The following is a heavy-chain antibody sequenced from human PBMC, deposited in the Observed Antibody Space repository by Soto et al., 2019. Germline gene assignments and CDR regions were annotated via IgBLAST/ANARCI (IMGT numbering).Heavy chain of an antibody. Sequence: PSETLSLTCTVSGGSISSSSYYWGWIRQPPGKGLEWIGSIYYSGSTYYNPSLKSRVTISVDTSKNQFSLKLSSVTAADTAVYYCARHGGSGSYSLNWFAPWGQGTLVTVSS. CDR3: ARHGGSGSYSLNWFAP. CDR2: IYYSGST. V-gene: IGHV4-39*01. D-gene: IGHD3-10*01. CDR1: GGSISSSSYY. J-gene: IGHJ5*02.